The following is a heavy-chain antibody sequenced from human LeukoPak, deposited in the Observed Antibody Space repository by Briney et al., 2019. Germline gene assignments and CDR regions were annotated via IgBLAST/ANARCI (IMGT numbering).Heavy chain of an antibody. V-gene: IGHV4-59*08. D-gene: IGHD6-13*01. Sequence: NSSETLSLTCTVSGVSISSYYWSWIRQPPGKGLEWIGYIYYSGSTNYNPSLTSRVTISLATSKNQLSLKLSSVTAADTAVHYCARRDGSSWYYAFDVWGQGTMVTVSS. CDR1: GVSISSYY. J-gene: IGHJ3*01. CDR2: IYYSGST. CDR3: ARRDGSSWYYAFDV.